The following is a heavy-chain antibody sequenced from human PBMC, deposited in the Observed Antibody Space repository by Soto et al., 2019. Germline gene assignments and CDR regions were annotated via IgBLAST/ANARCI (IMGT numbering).Heavy chain of an antibody. CDR3: ERFFYDSLWYFDL. Sequence: XESLSLSCAASGFTFSSYRMNWVRQAPGKGLEWVSSISSSSSYIYYADSVKGRFTISRDNAKNSLYLQMNSLRAEDTAVYYCERFFYDSLWYFDLWGRGTLVTVSS. D-gene: IGHD3-22*01. V-gene: IGHV3-21*01. CDR1: GFTFSSYR. J-gene: IGHJ2*01. CDR2: ISSSSSYI.